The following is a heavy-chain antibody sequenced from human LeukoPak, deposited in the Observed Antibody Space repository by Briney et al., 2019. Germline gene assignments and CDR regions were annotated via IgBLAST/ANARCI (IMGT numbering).Heavy chain of an antibody. CDR3: ARERWFGDSRDY. CDR2: IRYDGSNK. V-gene: IGHV3-30*02. Sequence: GGSLRLSCAASGFTFSSYAMSWVRQAPGKGLEWVAFIRYDGSNKYYADSVKGRFTVSRDNSKNTLYLQMNNLRAEDTAVYYCARERWFGDSRDYWGQGTLVTVSS. CDR1: GFTFSSYA. D-gene: IGHD3-10*01. J-gene: IGHJ4*02.